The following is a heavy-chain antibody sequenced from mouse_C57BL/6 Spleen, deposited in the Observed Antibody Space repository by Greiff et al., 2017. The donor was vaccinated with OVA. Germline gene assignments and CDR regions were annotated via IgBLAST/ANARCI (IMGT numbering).Heavy chain of an antibody. CDR2: IDPEDGET. Sequence: VHVKQSGAELVKPGASVKLSCTASGFNIKDYYMHWVKQRTEQGLEWIGRIDPEDGETKYAPKFQGKATITADTSSNTAYLQLSSLTSEDTAVYYCAQIYYGNPYYAMDYWGQGTSVTVSS. V-gene: IGHV14-2*01. CDR1: GFNIKDYY. D-gene: IGHD2-1*01. J-gene: IGHJ4*01. CDR3: AQIYYGNPYYAMDY.